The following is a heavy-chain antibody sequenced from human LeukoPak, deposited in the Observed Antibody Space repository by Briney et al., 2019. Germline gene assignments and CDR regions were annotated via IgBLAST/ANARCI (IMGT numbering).Heavy chain of an antibody. CDR2: ISYDGSNK. Sequence: GGSLRLSCAASGFTFSSYAMHWVRQAPGKGLEWVAVISYDGSNKYYADSVKGRFTISRDNSKNTLYLQMISLRAEDTALYYCAKGQAMASNWGQGTLVTVS. CDR3: AKGQAMASN. CDR1: GFTFSSYA. J-gene: IGHJ4*02. D-gene: IGHD2-8*01. V-gene: IGHV3-30*04.